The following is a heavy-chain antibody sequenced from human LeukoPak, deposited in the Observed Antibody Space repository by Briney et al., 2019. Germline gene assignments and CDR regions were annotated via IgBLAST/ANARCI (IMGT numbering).Heavy chain of an antibody. CDR1: GGSFSGYY. Sequence: SETLSLTCAVYGGSFSGYYWSWIRQPPGKGLEWIGEINHSGSTDYNPSLKSRVTISVDTSKNQFSLKLSSVTAADTAVYYCARGLGYCSGGSCYAYWGQGTLVTVSS. CDR3: ARGLGYCSGGSCYAY. V-gene: IGHV4-34*01. CDR2: INHSGST. D-gene: IGHD2-15*01. J-gene: IGHJ4*02.